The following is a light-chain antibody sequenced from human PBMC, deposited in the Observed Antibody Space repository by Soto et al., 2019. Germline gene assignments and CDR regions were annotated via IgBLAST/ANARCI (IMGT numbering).Light chain of an antibody. J-gene: IGLJ2*01. CDR2: EDI. Sequence: QSVLTQPAYVSGSPGQSITISCTGTSSDVGRYKLVSWYQQHPGKATKLMIYEDIERPSGVSNRFSASKSGNTTSLTISGLQAEDEADYSCCSYAGGTSVVFGGGTKLTVL. CDR3: CSYAGGTSVV. V-gene: IGLV2-23*01. CDR1: SSDVGRYKL.